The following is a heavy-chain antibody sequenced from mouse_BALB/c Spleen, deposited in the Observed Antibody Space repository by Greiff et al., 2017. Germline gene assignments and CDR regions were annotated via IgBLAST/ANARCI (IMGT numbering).Heavy chain of an antibody. D-gene: IGHD2-3*01. CDR1: GYTFTDYE. Sequence: VQLQQSGAELVRPGASVTLSCKASGYTFTDYEMHWVKQTPVHGLEWIGAIDPETGGTAYNQKFKGKATLTADKSSSTAYMELRSLTSEDSAVYYCTRGDGMEWGQGTSVTVSS. CDR2: IDPETGGT. J-gene: IGHJ4*01. V-gene: IGHV1-15*01. CDR3: TRGDGME.